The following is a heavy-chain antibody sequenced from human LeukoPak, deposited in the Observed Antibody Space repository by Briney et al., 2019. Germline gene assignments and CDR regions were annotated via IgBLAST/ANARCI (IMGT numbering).Heavy chain of an antibody. V-gene: IGHV4-59*08. D-gene: IGHD6-13*01. CDR1: GGSISSYY. Sequence: SETLSLTCTVSGGSISSYYWSWIRQPPGKGLEWIGYIYYSGSTNYNPSLKSRVSISVDTFKNQFSLKLSSVTAADTAVYYCAIGYSSSPEGYFDYWGQGTLVTVSS. CDR2: IYYSGST. CDR3: AIGYSSSPEGYFDY. J-gene: IGHJ4*02.